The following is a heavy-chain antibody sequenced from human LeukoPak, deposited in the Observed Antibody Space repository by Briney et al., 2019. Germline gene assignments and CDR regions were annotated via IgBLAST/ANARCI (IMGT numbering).Heavy chain of an antibody. CDR1: GGSISSSSYY. Sequence: SETLSLTCTVSGGSISSSSYYWGWIRQPPGKGLEWIGSIYYSGSTYYKPSLKSRVTISVDTSKNQFSLKLSSVTAADTAVYYCARRYYDSSDYPIDFDIWGQGTMVTVSS. D-gene: IGHD3-22*01. J-gene: IGHJ3*02. V-gene: IGHV4-39*01. CDR3: ARRYYDSSDYPIDFDI. CDR2: IYYSGST.